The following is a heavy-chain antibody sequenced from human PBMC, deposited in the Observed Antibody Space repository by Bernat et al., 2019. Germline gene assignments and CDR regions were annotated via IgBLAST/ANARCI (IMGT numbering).Heavy chain of an antibody. CDR2: IWYDGSNK. J-gene: IGHJ6*03. CDR3: AREVTVTIKLDYYYYMDV. Sequence: QVQLVESGGGVVQPGRSLRLSCAASGFTFSSYGMHWVRQAPGKGLEWVAVIWYDGSNKYYADSVKGQFTISRDKSKNTLYLQMNSLRAEDTAVYYCAREVTVTIKLDYYYYMDVWGQGTTVTVSS. CDR1: GFTFSSYG. D-gene: IGHD4-17*01. V-gene: IGHV3-33*01.